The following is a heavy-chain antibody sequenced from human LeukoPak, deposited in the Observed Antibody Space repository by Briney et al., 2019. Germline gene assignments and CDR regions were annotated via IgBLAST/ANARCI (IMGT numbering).Heavy chain of an antibody. D-gene: IGHD3-9*01. V-gene: IGHV5-51*01. CDR1: GYSFTSYW. Sequence: GESLKISCKGSGYSFTSYWIGWVRQMPGKGLEWMGIIYPGDSDTRYSPSFQGQVTISADKSISTAYLQWSSLKASDTAMYYCARHPPPTYDILTGYPYYYGMDVWGQGTTVTVSS. J-gene: IGHJ6*02. CDR2: IYPGDSDT. CDR3: ARHPPPTYDILTGYPYYYGMDV.